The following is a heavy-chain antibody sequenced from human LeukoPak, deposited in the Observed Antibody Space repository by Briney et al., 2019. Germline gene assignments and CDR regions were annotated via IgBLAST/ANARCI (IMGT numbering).Heavy chain of an antibody. CDR3: AKDQSPITFGGVIVHYYYYYGMDV. Sequence: GGSLRLSCAASGFTFCSYGMHWVRQAPGKGLEWVAVISYDGSTKYYEDSVKGRFTISRDNSKNTLYLQMNSLRAEDTAVYYCAKDQSPITFGGVIVHYYYYYGMDVWGQGTTVTVSS. J-gene: IGHJ6*02. CDR2: ISYDGSTK. CDR1: GFTFCSYG. D-gene: IGHD3-16*02. V-gene: IGHV3-30*18.